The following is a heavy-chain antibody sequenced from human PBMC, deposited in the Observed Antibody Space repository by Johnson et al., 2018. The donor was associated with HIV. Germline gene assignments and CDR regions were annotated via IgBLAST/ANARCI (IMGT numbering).Heavy chain of an antibody. Sequence: QMLLVESGGGVVQPGRSLRLSCAASGFPFSSYAMHWVSQAPGKGLEWVAFIRYDGSNKYYADSVKGRFTISRDHSKNTLYLQMNSLTTEDTAVYYCATYTSMITMYVEIKGGAFDIWGQGTMVTVSS. CDR3: ATYTSMITMYVEIKGGAFDI. V-gene: IGHV3-33*08. CDR2: IRYDGSNK. D-gene: IGHD3-16*01. J-gene: IGHJ3*02. CDR1: GFPFSSYA.